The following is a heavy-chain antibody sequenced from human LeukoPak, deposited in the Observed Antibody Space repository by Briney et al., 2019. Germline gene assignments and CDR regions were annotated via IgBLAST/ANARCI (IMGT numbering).Heavy chain of an antibody. CDR1: GFTFSSYS. V-gene: IGHV3-21*01. CDR2: ISSSSSYI. Sequence: GGSLRLSCAASGFTFSSYSMNWARQAPGKGLEWVSSISSSSSYIYYADSVKGRFTISRDNAKNSLYLQMNSLRAEDTAVYYCARDLRGAPDYWGQGTLVTVSS. CDR3: ARDLRGAPDY. D-gene: IGHD1-26*01. J-gene: IGHJ4*02.